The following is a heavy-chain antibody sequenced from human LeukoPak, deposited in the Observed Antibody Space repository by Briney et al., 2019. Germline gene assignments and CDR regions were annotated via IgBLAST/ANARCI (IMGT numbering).Heavy chain of an antibody. J-gene: IGHJ5*02. CDR2: INPNSGGT. CDR3: ARRRGYSPNWFDP. D-gene: IGHD5-18*01. V-gene: IGHV1-2*02. CDR1: GYTFTGYY. Sequence: ASVKVSCKASGYTFTGYYMHWVRQAPGQGLEWMGWINPNSGGTNYAQKLQGRVTMTTDTSTSTAYMELRSLRSDDTAVYYCARRRGYSPNWFDPWGQGTLVTVSS.